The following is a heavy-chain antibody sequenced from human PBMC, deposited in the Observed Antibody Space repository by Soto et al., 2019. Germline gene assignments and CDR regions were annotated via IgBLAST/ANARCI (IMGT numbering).Heavy chain of an antibody. J-gene: IGHJ3*02. Sequence: GGSLRLSCAASGFTFSDYYMSWIRQAPGKGLEWVSYISSSGSSIYDADSVKGRFTISRDNAKNSLYLQMNSLRAEDTAVYYCARGRPYSSVWSYDAFDIWGQGTMVTVSS. V-gene: IGHV3-11*01. D-gene: IGHD6-19*01. CDR1: GFTFSDYY. CDR2: ISSSGSSI. CDR3: ARGRPYSSVWSYDAFDI.